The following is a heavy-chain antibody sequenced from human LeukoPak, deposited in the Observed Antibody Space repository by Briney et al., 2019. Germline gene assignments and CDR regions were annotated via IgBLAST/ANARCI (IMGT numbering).Heavy chain of an antibody. V-gene: IGHV1-8*01. D-gene: IGHD6-13*01. J-gene: IGHJ5*02. Sequence: VASVKVSCKASGYTFTSYDINWVRQATGQGLEWMGWMNPNSGNTGYAQKFQGRVTMTRTTSISTAYMELSSLRSEATAVYYCARPFYSSPRLPIDPWGQGTLVTVSS. CDR2: MNPNSGNT. CDR1: GYTFTSYD. CDR3: ARPFYSSPRLPIDP.